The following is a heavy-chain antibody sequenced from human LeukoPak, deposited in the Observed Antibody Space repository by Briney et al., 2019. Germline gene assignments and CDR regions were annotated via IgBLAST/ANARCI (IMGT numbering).Heavy chain of an antibody. V-gene: IGHV3-48*03. D-gene: IGHD5-18*01. CDR3: AREVTVTPDALDV. J-gene: IGHJ3*01. CDR2: IDSGSSVI. CDR1: GFSFSSYE. Sequence: GGTLRLSCAASGFSFSSYEVSWVRQAPGKGLEWVAYIDSGSSVIKYADSVKGRFTVSRGNTQNSLYLQLNNLRVEDTAVYYCAREVTVTPDALDVWGQGTMVTVSS.